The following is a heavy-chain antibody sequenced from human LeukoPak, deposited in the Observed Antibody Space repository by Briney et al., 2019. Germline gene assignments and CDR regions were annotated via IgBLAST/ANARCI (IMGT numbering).Heavy chain of an antibody. CDR2: ISSSGSTI. D-gene: IGHD3-22*01. Sequence: LSLTCTVSGGSISSSSYYMSWIRQAPGKGLEWVSYISSSGSTIYYADSVKGRFTISRDNAKNSLYLQMNSLRAEDTAVYYCASGYYDSSGYVHYWGQGTLVTVSS. V-gene: IGHV3-11*01. CDR3: ASGYYDSSGYVHY. J-gene: IGHJ4*02. CDR1: GGSISSSSYY.